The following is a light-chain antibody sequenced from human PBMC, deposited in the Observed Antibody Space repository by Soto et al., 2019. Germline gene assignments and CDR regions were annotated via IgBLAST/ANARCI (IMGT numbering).Light chain of an antibody. Sequence: DIQMTQSPSFVSAAGGDRVTLSCRARQDIITLSAWYQQKPGKAPKLMIYEASTLQSGVPSRFSGRASGTDFTFTLSSLQPEDIATYYCQQYDNFPRATNFGQGTRLQI. CDR2: EAS. CDR1: QDIITL. CDR3: QQYDNFPRATN. J-gene: IGKJ5*01. V-gene: IGKV1-12*01.